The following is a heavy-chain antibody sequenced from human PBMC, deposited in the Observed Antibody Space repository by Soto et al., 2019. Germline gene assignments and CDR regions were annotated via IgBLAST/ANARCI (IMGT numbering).Heavy chain of an antibody. CDR1: GFTFSSYA. V-gene: IGHV3-30*14. D-gene: IGHD6-19*01. CDR3: ARSSGGWYDY. Sequence: GGSLRLSCAASGFTFSSYAMHWVRQAPGKGLEWVAVISYDGSNKYYATSVKVRFTISRDNSKNTLYLQMDSLRAEDMAVYYCARSSGGWYDYWGQGTLVTVSS. CDR2: ISYDGSNK. J-gene: IGHJ4*02.